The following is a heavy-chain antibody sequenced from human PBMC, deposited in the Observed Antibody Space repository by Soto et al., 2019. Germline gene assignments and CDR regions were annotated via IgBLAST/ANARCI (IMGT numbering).Heavy chain of an antibody. J-gene: IGHJ5*02. V-gene: IGHV4-31*03. CDR2: IYYSGTT. Sequence: PSETLSLTCTVSGGSVNSGGSYWSWIRQHPGKGLEWIGSIYYSGTTFYSPSLKSRVSISLDTSKDQFSLNLASMTAADTAVYYCARHAGYSSSWQKPLVWFDPWGQGTLVTVSS. CDR1: GGSVNSGGSY. D-gene: IGHD6-13*01. CDR3: ARHAGYSSSWQKPLVWFDP.